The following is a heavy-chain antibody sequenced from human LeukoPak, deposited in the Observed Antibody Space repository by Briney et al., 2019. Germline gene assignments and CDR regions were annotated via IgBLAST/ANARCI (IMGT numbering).Heavy chain of an antibody. V-gene: IGHV3-7*03. CDR1: GFTFRTYW. D-gene: IGHD3-10*01. CDR2: IKKDGDQK. J-gene: IGHJ4*02. Sequence: GGSLRLSCAASGFTFRTYWMSWVRQAPGKGLEWVANIKKDGDQKHYADSVRGRFTISRDNAKNSLYQEMNSLRAEDTAVYYCARFAKGYGSGDIDYWGQGTLVTVSS. CDR3: ARFAKGYGSGDIDY.